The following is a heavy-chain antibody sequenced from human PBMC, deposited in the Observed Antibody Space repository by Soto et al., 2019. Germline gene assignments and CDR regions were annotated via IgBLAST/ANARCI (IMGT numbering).Heavy chain of an antibody. CDR1: GFTFSSYA. Sequence: EVQVLESGGGLVQPGGSLRLSCAASGFTFSSYAMSWVRQAPGKGLEWVSAISGSGDSTRYADSVQGRFTISRDTSKHTLYLQMNSLRAEDTAVYYCAKFYYGDYSDYYYGMDVWGQGTTVTGSS. CDR2: ISGSGDST. D-gene: IGHD4-17*01. CDR3: AKFYYGDYSDYYYGMDV. V-gene: IGHV3-23*01. J-gene: IGHJ6*02.